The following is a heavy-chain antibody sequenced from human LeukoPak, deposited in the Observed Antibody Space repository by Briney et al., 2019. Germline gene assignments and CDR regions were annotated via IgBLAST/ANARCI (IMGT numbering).Heavy chain of an antibody. J-gene: IGHJ4*02. Sequence: GESLKISCKGSGYSFTCYWIGWVRQMPGKGLEWMGIIYPGDSDTRYSPSFQGQVTISADKSISTAYLQWSSLKASDTAMYYCARQERIQLWLPDYWGQGTLVTVSS. CDR1: GYSFTCYW. CDR2: IYPGDSDT. D-gene: IGHD5-18*01. V-gene: IGHV5-51*01. CDR3: ARQERIQLWLPDY.